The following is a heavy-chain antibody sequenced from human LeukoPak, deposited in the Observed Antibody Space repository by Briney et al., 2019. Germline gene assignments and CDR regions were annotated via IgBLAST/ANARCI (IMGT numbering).Heavy chain of an antibody. D-gene: IGHD4-11*01. CDR1: GFTFSHYG. CDR2: IWSDGTNQ. CDR3: ARDAQRGFDYSNSLEY. V-gene: IGHV3-33*01. J-gene: IGHJ4*02. Sequence: GRSLRLSCAAAGFTFSHYGMHWVRQAPGKGPEWVAVIWSDGTNQYYGDSVKGRFTISRDDSGNTVYLQMNSLRPEDTGVYYCARDAQRGFDYSNSLEYWGQGTPVTVST.